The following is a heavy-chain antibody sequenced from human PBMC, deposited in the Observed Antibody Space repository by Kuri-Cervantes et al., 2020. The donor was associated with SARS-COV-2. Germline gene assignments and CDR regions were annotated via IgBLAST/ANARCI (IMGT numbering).Heavy chain of an antibody. CDR1: GFTFSSYS. D-gene: IGHD6-6*01. CDR2: IYHSGST. CDR3: ARNVKYRQPYYYMDV. J-gene: IGHJ6*03. Sequence: GSLRLSCAASGFTFSSYSMNWVRQAPGKGLEWIGSIYHSGSTYYNPSLKSRVTISVDTSKNQFSLKLSSVTAADTAVYYCARNVKYRQPYYYMDVWGKGTTVTVSS. V-gene: IGHV4-38-2*01.